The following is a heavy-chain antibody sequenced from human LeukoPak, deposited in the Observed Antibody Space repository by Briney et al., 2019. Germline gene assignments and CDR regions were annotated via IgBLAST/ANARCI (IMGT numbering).Heavy chain of an antibody. D-gene: IGHD6-13*01. J-gene: IGHJ5*02. Sequence: GGSLRLSCAASGFTFSSYGMSWVRQAPGKGLEWVSSISSSSSYIYYADSVKGRFTISRDNAKNSLYLQMNSLRAEDTAVYYCARDQYSSSWNWFDPWGQGTLVTVSS. V-gene: IGHV3-21*01. CDR3: ARDQYSSSWNWFDP. CDR2: ISSSSSYI. CDR1: GFTFSSYG.